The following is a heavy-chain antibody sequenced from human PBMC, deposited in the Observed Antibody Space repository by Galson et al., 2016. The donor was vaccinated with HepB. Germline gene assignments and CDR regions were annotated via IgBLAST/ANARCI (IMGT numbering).Heavy chain of an antibody. J-gene: IGHJ6*02. CDR2: ISYDGRDK. D-gene: IGHD5-18*01. CDR1: GFTFSSFG. Sequence: SLRLSCAASGFTFSSFGMHWVRQAPGKGLEWVAVISYDGRDKYYVDSVQGRFTISRDNSKNTPYLQMNSLRAEDTALYYCAKDGGYSYGYDYYGMDVWGQGTTVTVSS. V-gene: IGHV3-30*18. CDR3: AKDGGYSYGYDYYGMDV.